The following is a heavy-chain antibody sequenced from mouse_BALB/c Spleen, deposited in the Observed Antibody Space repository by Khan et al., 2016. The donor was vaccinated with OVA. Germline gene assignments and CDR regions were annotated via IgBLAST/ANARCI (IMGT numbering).Heavy chain of an antibody. CDR3: ARVDGGDFDY. D-gene: IGHD2-3*01. CDR2: ISYSGNT. J-gene: IGHJ2*01. V-gene: IGHV3-2*02. CDR1: GYSITTDYA. Sequence: EVQLQESGPGLVKPSQSLSLTCTVTGYSITTDYAWNWIRQFPGNKLEWMGFISYSGNTKYNPSLKSRISITRDTSKNQFFLQLKSVTTEDTARXHCARVDGGDFDYWGQGTTLTVAS.